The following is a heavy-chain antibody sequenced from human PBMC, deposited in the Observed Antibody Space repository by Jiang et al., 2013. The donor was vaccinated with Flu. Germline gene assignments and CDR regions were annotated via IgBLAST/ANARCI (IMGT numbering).Heavy chain of an antibody. J-gene: IGHJ5*02. CDR3: ARDPSIKGYCSGGSCFLP. CDR1: GYSISSGYY. CDR2: IYHSGST. Sequence: PGLVKPSETLSLTCAVSGYSISSGYYWGWIRQPPGKGLEWIGSIYHSGSTYYNPSLKSRVTISVDTSKNQFSLKLSSVTAADTAVYYCARDPSIKGYCSGGSCFLPWGQGTLVTVSS. V-gene: IGHV4-38-2*02. D-gene: IGHD2-15*01.